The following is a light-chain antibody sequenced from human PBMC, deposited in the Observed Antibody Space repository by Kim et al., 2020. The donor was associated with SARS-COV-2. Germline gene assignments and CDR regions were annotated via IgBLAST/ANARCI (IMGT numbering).Light chain of an antibody. V-gene: IGLV3-21*04. J-gene: IGLJ1*01. Sequence: TARIPCGRHKIGSNSVTSYHQKPGQAPALLLDSDTARPSGIPARFSRSNSGNTATLTISRVEAGDEADYYCQVWDSSRDHRGYVFGTGTKVTVL. CDR1: KIGSNS. CDR2: SDT. CDR3: QVWDSSRDHRGYV.